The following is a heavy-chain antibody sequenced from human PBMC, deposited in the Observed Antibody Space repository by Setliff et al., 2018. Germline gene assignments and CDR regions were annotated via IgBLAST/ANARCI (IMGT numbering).Heavy chain of an antibody. D-gene: IGHD3-3*01. CDR3: AVSTIFGVVSPTPDAFDI. Sequence: SETLSLTCTVSGGSISSSSYYWGWIRQPPGKGLEWIGSIYHNGNSYYNPSLKSRVTISVDTSKNQLSLKLNSVTAADTAVYYCAVSTIFGVVSPTPDAFDIWGQGTMVTVSS. CDR1: GGSISSSSYY. J-gene: IGHJ3*02. CDR2: IYHNGNS. V-gene: IGHV4-39*07.